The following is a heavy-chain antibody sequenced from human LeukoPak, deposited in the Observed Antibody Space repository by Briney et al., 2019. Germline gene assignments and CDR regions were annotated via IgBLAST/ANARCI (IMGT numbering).Heavy chain of an antibody. D-gene: IGHD1-26*01. Sequence: ASVKVSCKASGGTFSSYAISWVRQAPGQGLEWMGGIIPIFGTANYAQKFQGRVTITADKSTSTAYMELSSLRSEDTAVYYCASIGSGSFLFDYWGQGTLVTVSS. CDR2: IIPIFGTA. J-gene: IGHJ4*02. CDR3: ASIGSGSFLFDY. V-gene: IGHV1-69*06. CDR1: GGTFSSYA.